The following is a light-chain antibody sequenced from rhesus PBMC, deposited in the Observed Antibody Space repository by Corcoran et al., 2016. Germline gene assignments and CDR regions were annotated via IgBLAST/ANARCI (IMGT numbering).Light chain of an antibody. CDR2: YGN. CDR1: QGINIF. Sequence: DIQMTQSPSSLSASVGDRVTITCRASQGINIFLNWYQPKTGKAPNLLISYGNRLESGVQSRFSGDGSGTEFTLTIRSLQTEDFATYFYPQYHSLPFTFGPGIKLDIK. CDR3: PQYHSLPFT. V-gene: IGKV1-32*05. J-gene: IGKJ3*01.